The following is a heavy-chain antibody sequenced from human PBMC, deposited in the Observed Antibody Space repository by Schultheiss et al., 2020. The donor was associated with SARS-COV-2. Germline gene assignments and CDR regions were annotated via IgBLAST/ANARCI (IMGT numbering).Heavy chain of an antibody. CDR2: ISAYNGNT. V-gene: IGHV1-18*01. CDR3: ARPSFYYYDSSGSGAFDI. Sequence: ASVKVSCKASGYTFTSYGISWVRQAPGQGLEWMGWISAYNGNTNYAQKLQGRVTMTTDTSTSTAYMELRSLRSDDTAVYYCARPSFYYYDSSGSGAFDIWGQGTMVTVSS. CDR1: GYTFTSYG. D-gene: IGHD3-22*01. J-gene: IGHJ3*02.